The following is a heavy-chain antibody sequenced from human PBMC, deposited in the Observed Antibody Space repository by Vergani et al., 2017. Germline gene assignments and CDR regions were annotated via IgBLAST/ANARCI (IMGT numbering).Heavy chain of an antibody. D-gene: IGHD3-22*01. V-gene: IGHV4-34*01. CDR1: GGSFSGYY. CDR3: ARAPLKRGGYQGFDY. Sequence: VQLQQWGAGLLKPSETLSLTCAVYGGSFSGYYWSWIRQPPGKGLEWIGEINHSGSTNYNPSLKSRVTISVDTSKNQFSLKLSSVTAADTAVYYCARAPLKRGGYQGFDYWGQGTLVTVSS. CDR2: INHSGST. J-gene: IGHJ4*02.